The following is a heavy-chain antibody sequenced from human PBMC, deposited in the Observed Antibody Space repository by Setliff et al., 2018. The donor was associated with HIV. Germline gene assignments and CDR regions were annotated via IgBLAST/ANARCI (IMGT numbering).Heavy chain of an antibody. Sequence: SETLSLTCSVSGASIRSDRMYWSWIRRPPGQGLEWIGFISYAGHIKYNPSLSSLVTVSRDTSRNQFSVTLTSVTAADTAVYYCARSFGWGAFDVWGQGTVVTVSS. CDR3: ARSFGWGAFDV. V-gene: IGHV4-61*01. CDR2: ISYAGHI. CDR1: GASIRSDRMY. J-gene: IGHJ3*01. D-gene: IGHD6-19*01.